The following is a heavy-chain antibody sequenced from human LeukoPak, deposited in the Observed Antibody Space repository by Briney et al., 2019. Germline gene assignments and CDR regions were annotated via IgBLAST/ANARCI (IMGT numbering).Heavy chain of an antibody. Sequence: GGSLRLSCAASSFSFSTYPMGWVRQAPGKGLEWVSGISASGDVTFHADPVKGRFTISRDNAKNSLYLQMNSLRAEDTAVYYCARGDKSSGWYFFDYWGQGTLVTVSS. D-gene: IGHD6-19*01. J-gene: IGHJ4*02. CDR3: ARGDKSSGWYFFDY. CDR2: ISASGDVT. V-gene: IGHV3-23*01. CDR1: SFSFSTYP.